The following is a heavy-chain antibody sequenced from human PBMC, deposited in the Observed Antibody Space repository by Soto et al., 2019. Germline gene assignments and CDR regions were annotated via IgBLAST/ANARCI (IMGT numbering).Heavy chain of an antibody. CDR2: ISGSGGST. Sequence: GGSMSLCRASSGFTVSSYAISGVRQPPGKGLEWVSAISGSGGSTYYADSVKGRFTISRDNSKNTLYLQMNSLRAEDTAVYYCAKDFLPVDYDYVWGSYLPYYFDYWGQGTLVTVSS. CDR1: GFTVSSYA. V-gene: IGHV3-23*01. CDR3: AKDFLPVDYDYVWGSYLPYYFDY. D-gene: IGHD3-16*02. J-gene: IGHJ4*02.